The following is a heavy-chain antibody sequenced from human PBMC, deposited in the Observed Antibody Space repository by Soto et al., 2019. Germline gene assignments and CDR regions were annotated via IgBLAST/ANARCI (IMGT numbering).Heavy chain of an antibody. V-gene: IGHV4-59*08. Sequence: PSETLSLTCTVSGGSISSYYWSWIRQPPGKGLEWIGYIYYSGSTNYNPSLKSRVTISVDTSKNQFSLKLSSVTAADTAVSYCARQRTPYGSGSYDAFDIWGQGTMVTVSS. CDR1: GGSISSYY. J-gene: IGHJ3*02. CDR3: ARQRTPYGSGSYDAFDI. D-gene: IGHD3-10*01. CDR2: IYYSGST.